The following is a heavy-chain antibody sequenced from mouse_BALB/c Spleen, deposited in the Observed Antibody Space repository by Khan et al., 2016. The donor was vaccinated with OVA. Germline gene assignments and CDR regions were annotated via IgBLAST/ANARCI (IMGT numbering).Heavy chain of an antibody. J-gene: IGHJ3*01. CDR1: GYTFTTYT. CDR2: IIPTNDYT. D-gene: IGHD2-14*01. Sequence: QVQLQQSETELARPGASVKMSCKASGYTFTTYTIHWVKQRPGQGLEWIGYIIPTNDYTNYNQKFKDRATLTADKSYSTAYMQLSSLTSEDAALYYCARVGAYYRSDGWFAYWGQGTLVTVSA. CDR3: ARVGAYYRSDGWFAY. V-gene: IGHV1-4*01.